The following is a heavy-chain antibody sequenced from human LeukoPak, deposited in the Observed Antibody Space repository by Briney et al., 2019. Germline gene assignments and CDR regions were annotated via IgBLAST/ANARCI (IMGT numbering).Heavy chain of an antibody. CDR1: GFTFSNYA. D-gene: IGHD3-9*01. Sequence: PGASLRLSCAASGFTFSNYAMSWVRQAPGKGLEWVSAIVGSGGSTYYADSVKGRFTISRDNPKYTLYLQMNSLRAEDTAVYYCAKWGDYDILTGYYDSDYWGQGTLVTVSS. V-gene: IGHV3-23*01. CDR2: IVGSGGST. CDR3: AKWGDYDILTGYYDSDY. J-gene: IGHJ4*02.